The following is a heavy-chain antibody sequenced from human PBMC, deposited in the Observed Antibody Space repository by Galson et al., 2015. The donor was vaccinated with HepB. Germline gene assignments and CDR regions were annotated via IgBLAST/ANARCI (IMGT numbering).Heavy chain of an antibody. CDR3: ASLEQEMATTPVGGY. CDR2: IIPILGIA. CDR1: GGTFSSYT. J-gene: IGHJ4*02. D-gene: IGHD5-24*01. Sequence: SVKVSCKASGGTFSSYTISWVRQAPGQGLEWMGRIIPILGIANYAQKFQGRVTITADKSTSTAYMELSSLRSEDTAVYYCASLEQEMATTPVGGYWGQGTLVTVSS. V-gene: IGHV1-69*02.